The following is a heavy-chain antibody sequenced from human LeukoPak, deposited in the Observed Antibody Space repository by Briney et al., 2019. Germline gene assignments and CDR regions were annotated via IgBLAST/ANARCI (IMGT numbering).Heavy chain of an antibody. CDR1: GGSIDNYY. CDR2: IYYSAST. Sequence: SETLSLTCTVSGGSIDNYYWPWIRDPPRKGLEWIGYIYYSASTNYNPALNRRVTISIDPSKSHFSLKLNSVTAADTAVYFCARGEMATTFVWGQGALVTVSA. V-gene: IGHV4-59*01. D-gene: IGHD5-24*01. J-gene: IGHJ4*02. CDR3: ARGEMATTFV.